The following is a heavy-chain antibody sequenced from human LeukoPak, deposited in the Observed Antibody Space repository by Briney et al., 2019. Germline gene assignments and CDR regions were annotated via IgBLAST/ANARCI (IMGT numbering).Heavy chain of an antibody. CDR2: ISGSGGST. V-gene: IGHV3-23*01. CDR3: ASGGGRDYGGYYYYYMDV. CDR1: GFTFSSHA. Sequence: GGSLRLSCAASGFTFSSHAMSWVRQAPGKGLEWVSAISGSGGSTYYADSVKGRFTISRDNSKNTLYLQMNSLRAEDTAVYYCASGGGRDYGGYYYYYMDVWGKGTTVTVSS. J-gene: IGHJ6*03. D-gene: IGHD4/OR15-4a*01.